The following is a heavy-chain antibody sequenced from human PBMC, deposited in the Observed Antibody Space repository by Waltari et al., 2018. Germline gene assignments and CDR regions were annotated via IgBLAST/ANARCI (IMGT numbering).Heavy chain of an antibody. V-gene: IGHV3-30*02. CDR1: GFTFSSYG. J-gene: IGHJ3*02. CDR3: AKVGVYQNYDSSGLGAFDI. Sequence: QVQLVESGGGVVQPGGSLRLSCAASGFTFSSYGMHWVRQAPGKGREWVAFIRYDGSNKYYADSVKGRFTISRDNSKNTLYLQMNSLRAEDTAVYYCAKVGVYQNYDSSGLGAFDIWGQGTMVTVSS. D-gene: IGHD3-22*01. CDR2: IRYDGSNK.